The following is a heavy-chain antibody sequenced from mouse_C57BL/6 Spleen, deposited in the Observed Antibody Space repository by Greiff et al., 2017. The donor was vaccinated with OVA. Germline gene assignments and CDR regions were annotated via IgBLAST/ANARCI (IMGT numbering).Heavy chain of an antibody. J-gene: IGHJ2*01. Sequence: QVQLQQSGAELVKPGASVKLSCKASGYTFTSYWMQWVKQRPGQGLEWIGEIDPSDSYTNYNQKFKGKATLTVDTSSSTAYMQLSSLTSEDSAVYYCAKTDLFDYWGQGTTLTVSS. V-gene: IGHV1-50*01. CDR2: IDPSDSYT. D-gene: IGHD4-1*01. CDR1: GYTFTSYW. CDR3: AKTDLFDY.